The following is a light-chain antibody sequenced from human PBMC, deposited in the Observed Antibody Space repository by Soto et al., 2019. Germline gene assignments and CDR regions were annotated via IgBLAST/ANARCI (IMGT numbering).Light chain of an antibody. V-gene: IGKV1-5*01. CDR1: QSVSTW. J-gene: IGKJ1*01. CDR3: QQYSAYWT. CDR2: DAS. Sequence: DIQMTQSPSALSASIGDTVTITCRASQSVSTWLAWYQQKPGKAPNLLIYDASSLETGVPSRFSGSGSGTEFTLTICSLQPDDFATYYCQQYSAYWTFGHGTKVAIK.